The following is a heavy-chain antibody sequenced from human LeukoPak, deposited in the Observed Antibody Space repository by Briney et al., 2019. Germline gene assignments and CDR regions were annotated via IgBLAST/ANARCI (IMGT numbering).Heavy chain of an antibody. D-gene: IGHD1-7*01. CDR1: GFTFSSYG. V-gene: IGHV3-33*01. CDR3: ARVPWNYDAFDI. Sequence: PGRSLRLSCAASGFTFSSYGMHWVRQAPGKGLEWVAVIWYDGSNKYYADSVKGQFTISRDNSKNTLYLQMNSLRAEDTAVYYCARVPWNYDAFDIWGQGTMVTVSS. J-gene: IGHJ3*02. CDR2: IWYDGSNK.